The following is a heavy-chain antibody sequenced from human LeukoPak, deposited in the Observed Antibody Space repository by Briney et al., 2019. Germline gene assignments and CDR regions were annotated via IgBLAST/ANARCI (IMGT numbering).Heavy chain of an antibody. CDR1: GYTFTSFG. D-gene: IGHD3-9*01. Sequence: GASVKVSCKASGYTFTSFGITWVRQAPGQGLEWVGWSSASNGSTKYAQKFQGRVAMTTDTSTSTAYMELSRLRSDHPAVYYCARVNPPYYNILTGYFSWGQGTLVTVSS. V-gene: IGHV1-18*01. CDR3: ARVNPPYYNILTGYFS. J-gene: IGHJ5*02. CDR2: SSASNGST.